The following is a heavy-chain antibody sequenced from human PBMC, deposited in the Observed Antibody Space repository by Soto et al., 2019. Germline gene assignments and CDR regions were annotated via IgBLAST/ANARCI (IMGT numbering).Heavy chain of an antibody. V-gene: IGHV1-69*01. J-gene: IGHJ4*02. CDR3: ARGVGGRINRYSGSYFDY. D-gene: IGHD1-26*01. Sequence: QVQLVQSGAEVKKPGSSVKVSCKASGGTFSSYAISWVRQAPGQGLEWMGGIIPIFGTANYAQKFQGRVTITANESTSKAYMELGSLRSEDTAVYYCARGVGGRINRYSGSYFDYWGQGTLVTVSS. CDR2: IIPIFGTA. CDR1: GGTFSSYA.